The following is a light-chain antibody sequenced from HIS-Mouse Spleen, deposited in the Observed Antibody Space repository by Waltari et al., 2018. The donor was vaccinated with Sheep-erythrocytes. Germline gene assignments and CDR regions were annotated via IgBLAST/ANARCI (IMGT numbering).Light chain of an antibody. Sequence: QSALTQPAPVSGSPGQSITISCTGTSSDVGGYNYVSWYHQHAVKAPKLMIYDVSKRFSGSKSGNTASLTISGLQAEDEADYYCSSYTSSSTSGVFGGGTKLTVL. V-gene: IGLV2-14*03. CDR3: SSYTSSSTSGV. CDR2: DVS. CDR1: SSDVGGYNY. J-gene: IGLJ3*02.